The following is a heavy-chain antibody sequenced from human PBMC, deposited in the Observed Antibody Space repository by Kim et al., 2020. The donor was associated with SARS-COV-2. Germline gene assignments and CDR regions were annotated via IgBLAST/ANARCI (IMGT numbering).Heavy chain of an antibody. CDR2: ISASGSYK. J-gene: IGHJ5*02. D-gene: IGHD1-1*01. Sequence: GGSLRLSCAASGFNFNIYSLNWVRQAPGRGLEWVSSISASGSYKKYSASVRGRFTISRDNARNSLFLQMNNLRGEDTAVYYCARGPDCPQGICKWKGLDRWGQGTLVSVSS. CDR1: GFNFNIYS. CDR3: ARGPDCPQGICKWKGLDR. V-gene: IGHV3-21*01.